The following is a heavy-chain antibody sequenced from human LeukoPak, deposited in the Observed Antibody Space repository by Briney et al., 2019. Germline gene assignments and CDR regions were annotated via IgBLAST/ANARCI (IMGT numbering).Heavy chain of an antibody. D-gene: IGHD4-17*01. J-gene: IGHJ3*02. CDR3: ARTTVTTVSDAFDI. CDR2: IYRGDKT. Sequence: GGSLRLSCAASGFTVTTNHMSWVRQAPGRGLEWVSLIYRGDKTHYADSVKDRFTIFRVTSRNTLYLQMNSLRAEDTAVYYCARTTVTTVSDAFDIWGQGTMVTVSS. V-gene: IGHV3-66*01. CDR1: GFTVTTNH.